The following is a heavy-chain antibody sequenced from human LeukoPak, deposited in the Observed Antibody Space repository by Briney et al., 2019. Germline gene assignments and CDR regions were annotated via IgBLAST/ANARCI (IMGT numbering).Heavy chain of an antibody. V-gene: IGHV3-23*01. Sequence: PGGSLRLSCAASGFTFISYAMAWVRQAPGKGLEWVSAITTGGDTTYYADSVKGRFTIPRDNSKNTLYLQMNSLRAEDAAIYYCAKDLQNSNYVEVFDYWGQGTPVTVSS. D-gene: IGHD4-11*01. CDR3: AKDLQNSNYVEVFDY. J-gene: IGHJ4*02. CDR1: GFTFISYA. CDR2: ITTGGDTT.